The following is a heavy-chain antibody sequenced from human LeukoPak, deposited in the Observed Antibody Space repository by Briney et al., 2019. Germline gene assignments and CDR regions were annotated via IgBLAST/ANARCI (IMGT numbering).Heavy chain of an antibody. CDR3: ARLEYSSSRDYYYYGMDV. Sequence: GGSLRLSCAVSGFTFSSYEMNWVRQAPGKGLEWVSYTSSSGRTIYYADSVRGRFTISRDNARNSLYLQMNSLRAEDTAVYYCARLEYSSSRDYYYYGMDVWGQGTTVTVSS. CDR1: GFTFSSYE. D-gene: IGHD6-6*01. CDR2: TSSSGRTI. J-gene: IGHJ6*02. V-gene: IGHV3-48*03.